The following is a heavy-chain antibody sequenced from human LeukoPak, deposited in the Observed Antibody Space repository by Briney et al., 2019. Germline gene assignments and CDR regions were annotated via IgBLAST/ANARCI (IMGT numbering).Heavy chain of an antibody. CDR1: GYSISSCYY. J-gene: IGHJ5*02. D-gene: IGHD3-10*01. CDR2: IYHSGST. Sequence: SETLSLTCAVSGYSISSCYYWGWIRQPPGKGLECIGSIYHSGSTYYNPSLKSRVTISVDTSKNQFSLKLSSVTAADTAVYYCARGVGYYGSGSSNWFDPWGQGTLVTVSS. V-gene: IGHV4-38-2*01. CDR3: ARGVGYYGSGSSNWFDP.